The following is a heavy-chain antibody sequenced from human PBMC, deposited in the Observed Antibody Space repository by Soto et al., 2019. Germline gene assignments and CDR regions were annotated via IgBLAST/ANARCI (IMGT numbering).Heavy chain of an antibody. Sequence: QVQMVPSGAEVKKPGSSVKVSCKASVGTFSNYGVSWVRQAPGHGLEWLGGIIPFFGTTNYAQKVQGRLTITADESTGTAYMELNRLMPADTAVYFCARAAQTRNDWNDLGTWFDHWGQGTLVTVAS. V-gene: IGHV1-69*01. J-gene: IGHJ5*02. D-gene: IGHD1-1*01. CDR2: IIPFFGTT. CDR1: VGTFSNYG. CDR3: ARAAQTRNDWNDLGTWFDH.